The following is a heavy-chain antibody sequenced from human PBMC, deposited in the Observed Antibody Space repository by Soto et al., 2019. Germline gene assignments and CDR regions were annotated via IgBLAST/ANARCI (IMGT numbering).Heavy chain of an antibody. D-gene: IGHD3-3*01. J-gene: IGHJ4*02. V-gene: IGHV3-23*01. CDR2: ISGSGGST. CDR3: ARCGFLEWYLDY. Sequence: PGGSLSLSCAASGFTFSSYAMSWVRQAPGKGLEWVSAISGSGGSTYYADSVKGRFTISRDNSKNTLYLQMNSLRAEDTAVYYCARCGFLEWYLDYWGQGTLVTVSS. CDR1: GFTFSSYA.